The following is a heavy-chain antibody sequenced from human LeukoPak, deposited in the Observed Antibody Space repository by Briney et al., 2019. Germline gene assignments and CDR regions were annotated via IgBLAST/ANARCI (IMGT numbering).Heavy chain of an antibody. CDR1: GFTFTSSA. J-gene: IGHJ4*02. CDR2: IVVGSGNT. Sequence: ASVKVSCKASGFTFTSSAMQWVRQARGQRLEWIGWIVVGSGNTNYAQKFQERVTITRDMSTSTAYMELSSLRSEDTAVYYCARGGSGYYQYYFDYWGQGTLVTVSS. V-gene: IGHV1-58*02. CDR3: ARGGSGYYQYYFDY. D-gene: IGHD3-22*01.